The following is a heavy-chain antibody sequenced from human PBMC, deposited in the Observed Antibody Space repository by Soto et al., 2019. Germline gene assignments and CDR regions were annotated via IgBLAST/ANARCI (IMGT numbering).Heavy chain of an antibody. D-gene: IGHD1-26*01. V-gene: IGHV6-1*01. CDR2: TYYRSKWYY. CDR1: GDSVSSNRSG. CDR3: ARGEQYSGRIFDY. J-gene: IGHJ4*01. Sequence: PSQTLSLTCAITGDSVSSNRSGWSLVRQSPSRGLEWLGRTYYRSKWYYEYAVSVRGRITINPDTSKNQYSLQLNSVTPEDTAVYFCARGEQYSGRIFDYWGQGTLVTVSS.